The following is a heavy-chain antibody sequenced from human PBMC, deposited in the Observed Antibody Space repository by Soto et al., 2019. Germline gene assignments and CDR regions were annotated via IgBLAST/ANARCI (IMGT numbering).Heavy chain of an antibody. J-gene: IGHJ2*01. CDR2: ISGGGDRT. Sequence: EVELLESGGGLVQPGGSLRLSCEGSGFTFINHAMNWVRQAPGKGLEWVSGISGGGDRTFDADSVKGRFTISRDNSTNTVNLQMNSLRADDTAVYYCARKVLGSTTRPDWWYFDLWGRGTLVTVSS. CDR3: ARKVLGSTTRPDWWYFDL. CDR1: GFTFINHA. D-gene: IGHD3-16*01. V-gene: IGHV3-23*01.